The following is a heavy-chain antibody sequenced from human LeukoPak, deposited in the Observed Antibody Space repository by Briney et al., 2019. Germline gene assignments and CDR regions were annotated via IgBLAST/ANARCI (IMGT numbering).Heavy chain of an antibody. CDR3: ARGADSSGYYLFDY. D-gene: IGHD3-22*01. Sequence: AETLSLTCTVSGGSISSYYWSRIRQPPGKGLEWIGYIYYSGSTNYNPSLKSRVTISVDTSKNQFSLKLSSVTAADTAVYYCARGADSSGYYLFDYWGQGTLVTVSS. V-gene: IGHV4-59*01. J-gene: IGHJ4*02. CDR2: IYYSGST. CDR1: GGSISSYY.